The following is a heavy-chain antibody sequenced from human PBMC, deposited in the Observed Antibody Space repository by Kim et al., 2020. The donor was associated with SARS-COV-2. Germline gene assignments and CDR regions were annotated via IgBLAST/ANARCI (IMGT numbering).Heavy chain of an antibody. D-gene: IGHD3-16*01. Sequence: YNPPLKSRLTISVDTSKNQFSLKLKSVTAADTAVYFCARDRRGGTGFFDSWGQGALVTVSS. CDR3: ARDRRGGTGFFDS. J-gene: IGHJ4*02. V-gene: IGHV4-59*01.